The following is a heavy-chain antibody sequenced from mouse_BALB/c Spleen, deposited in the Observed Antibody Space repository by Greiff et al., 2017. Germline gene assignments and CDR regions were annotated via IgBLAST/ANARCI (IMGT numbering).Heavy chain of an antibody. Sequence: EVMLVESGGGLVKPGGSLKLSCAASGFTFSSYTMSWVRQTPEKRLEWVATISSGGGNTYYPDSVKGRFTISRDNAKNNLYLQMSSLRSEDTALYYCARSYYYGSSYGFAYWGQGTLVTVSA. CDR3: ARSYYYGSSYGFAY. D-gene: IGHD1-1*01. CDR1: GFTFSSYT. V-gene: IGHV5-9*03. J-gene: IGHJ3*01. CDR2: ISSGGGNT.